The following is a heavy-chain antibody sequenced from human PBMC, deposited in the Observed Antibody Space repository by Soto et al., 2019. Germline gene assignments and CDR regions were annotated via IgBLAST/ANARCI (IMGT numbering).Heavy chain of an antibody. J-gene: IGHJ4*02. CDR2: ISAGGVAT. D-gene: IGHD2-21*02. V-gene: IGHV3-23*01. CDR1: GFTFSDFA. Sequence: DVQLLESGGDLVQPGGSLRISCAASGFTFSDFAMMWVRQAPGQGPECVSAISAGGVATYYADSVMGHFTISRDNSRNTLYLQMNSLRGEDTAVYYCAKRLTSGDEGFWGRGTLVTVSS. CDR3: AKRLTSGDEGF.